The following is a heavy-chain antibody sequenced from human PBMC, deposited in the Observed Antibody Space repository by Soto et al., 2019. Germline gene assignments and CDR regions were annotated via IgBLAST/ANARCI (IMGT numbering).Heavy chain of an antibody. D-gene: IGHD3-10*01. J-gene: IGHJ4*02. CDR2: ISYDGSNK. V-gene: IGHV3-30-3*01. CDR1: GFTFSSYA. Sequence: QVQLVESGGGVVQPGRSLRLSCAASGFTFSSYAMHWVRQAPGKGLEWVEVISYDGSNKYYADSVKGRFTISRDNFKNTLYLQMNSLRAEDTAVYYWARSMEGYYYGSGSFDYWGQGTLVTVSS. CDR3: ARSMEGYYYGSGSFDY.